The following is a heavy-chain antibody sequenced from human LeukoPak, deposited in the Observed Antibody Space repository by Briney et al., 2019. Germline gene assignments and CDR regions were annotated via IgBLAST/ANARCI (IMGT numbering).Heavy chain of an antibody. CDR3: ARTIYDSSGIDAFDI. J-gene: IGHJ3*02. CDR2: IDWDDDK. D-gene: IGHD3-22*01. Sequence: SGPTLVNPTQTLTLTCTFSGFSLSTSGMCVSWIRQPPGKALEWLARIDWDDDKYHSTSLKTRLTISKDTSKNQVVLTMTNMDPGDTATYYCARTIYDSSGIDAFDIWGQGTMVTVSS. V-gene: IGHV2-70*11. CDR1: GFSLSTSGMC.